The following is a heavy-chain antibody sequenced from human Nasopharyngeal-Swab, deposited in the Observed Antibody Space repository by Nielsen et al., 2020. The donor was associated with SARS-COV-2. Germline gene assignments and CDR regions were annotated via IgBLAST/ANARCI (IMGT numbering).Heavy chain of an antibody. CDR1: GFTFSSYA. CDR3: AKDRYYYGSGSLTRDYYYMDV. D-gene: IGHD3-10*01. CDR2: ICGSGGST. V-gene: IGHV3-23*01. J-gene: IGHJ6*03. Sequence: GESLKISCAASGFTFSSYAMSWVRQAPGKGLEWVSAICGSGGSTYYADSVKGRFTISRDNSKNTLYLQMNSLRAEDTAVYYCAKDRYYYGSGSLTRDYYYMDVWGKGTTVTVSS.